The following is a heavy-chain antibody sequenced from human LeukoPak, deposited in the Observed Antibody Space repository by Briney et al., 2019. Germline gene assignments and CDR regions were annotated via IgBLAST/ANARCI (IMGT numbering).Heavy chain of an antibody. CDR3: ARGAVWFGYCSSTSCPAFDY. D-gene: IGHD2-2*01. J-gene: IGHJ4*02. CDR2: IYHSGST. CDR1: GGSISSGGYS. Sequence: SETLSLTCAVSGGSISSGGYSWSWIRQPPGKGLEWIGYIYHSGSTYYNPSLKSRVTISVDTSKNQFSLKLSSVPAADTAVYYCARGAVWFGYCSSTSCPAFDYWGQGTLVTVSS. V-gene: IGHV4-30-2*05.